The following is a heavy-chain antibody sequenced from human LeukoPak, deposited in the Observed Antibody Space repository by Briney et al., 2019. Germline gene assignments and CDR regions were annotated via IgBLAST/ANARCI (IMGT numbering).Heavy chain of an antibody. Sequence: GGSLTLSCAASGFTFSNYGMQWLRQAPGKGLEWVAVISSDGSNKYYADSVKGRLTISRDDSKNTLYLQINSLRAEDTAVYYCANQGRPRNNYFDPWGQGTLVTVSS. CDR1: GFTFSNYG. CDR2: ISSDGSNK. J-gene: IGHJ5*02. V-gene: IGHV3-30*18. CDR3: ANQGRPRNNYFDP. D-gene: IGHD6-6*01.